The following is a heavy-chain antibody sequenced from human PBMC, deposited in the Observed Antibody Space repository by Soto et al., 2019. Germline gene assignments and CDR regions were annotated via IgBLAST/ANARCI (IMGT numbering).Heavy chain of an antibody. CDR3: ARDPSYTGDMDYYYGMDV. D-gene: IGHD7-27*01. CDR1: GFTFSSYE. CDR2: ISSNGNTI. V-gene: IGHV3-48*03. Sequence: GGSLRLSCAASGFTFSSYEMNWVRQAPGKGLEWVSYISSNGNTIYYADSVKGRFTISRDNAKNSLYLQMNSLRAEDTAVYYCARDPSYTGDMDYYYGMDVWGQGTTVTVSS. J-gene: IGHJ6*02.